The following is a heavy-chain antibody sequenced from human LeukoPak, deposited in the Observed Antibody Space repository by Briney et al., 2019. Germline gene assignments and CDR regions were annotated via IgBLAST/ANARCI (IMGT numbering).Heavy chain of an antibody. J-gene: IGHJ4*02. V-gene: IGHV4-4*02. CDR1: GGSISSSNW. CDR2: IYHSGST. CDR3: ARTRLVRGVIDYFDY. D-gene: IGHD3-10*01. Sequence: SGTLSLTCAVSGGSISSSNWWSWVRQPPEKGLEWIGEIYHSGSTNYNPSLKSRVTISVDKSKNQFSLKLSSVTAADTAVYYCARTRLVRGVIDYFDYWGQGTLVTVSS.